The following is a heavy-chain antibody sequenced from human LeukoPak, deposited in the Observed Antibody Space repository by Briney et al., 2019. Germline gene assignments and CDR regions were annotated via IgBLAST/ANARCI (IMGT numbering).Heavy chain of an antibody. D-gene: IGHD3-10*01. CDR3: ARAVTYFYGSVTYDWFDP. CDR1: GFTFSSYW. V-gene: IGHV3-74*01. CDR2: IESDGST. J-gene: IGHJ5*02. Sequence: GGSLRLSCAASGFTFSSYWMHWVRQTPGKGLMWVSRIESDGSTIYADSVKDRFTISRDNGKNTVYLQMNSLRVDDTAMYYCARAVTYFYGSVTYDWFDPWGQGTLVTVSS.